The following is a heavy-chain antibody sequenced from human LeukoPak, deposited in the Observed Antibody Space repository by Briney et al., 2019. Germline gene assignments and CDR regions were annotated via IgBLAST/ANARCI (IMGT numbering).Heavy chain of an antibody. V-gene: IGHV4-34*01. CDR1: GGSFSGYY. J-gene: IGHJ4*02. Sequence: SETLSLTCAVYGGSFSGYYWSWIRQPPGKGLEWIGEINHSGSTNYNPSLKSRVTISVDTSKNQFSLKLSSVTAADTAVYYCARVRTTLWFGEPRGYFDYWGQGTLVTVSS. CDR3: ARVRTTLWFGEPRGYFDY. CDR2: INHSGST. D-gene: IGHD3-10*01.